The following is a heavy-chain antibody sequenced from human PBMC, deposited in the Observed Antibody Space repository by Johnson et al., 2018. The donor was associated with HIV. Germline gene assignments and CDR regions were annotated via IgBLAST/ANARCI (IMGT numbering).Heavy chain of an antibody. D-gene: IGHD3-3*01. CDR3: SRGRGLQFLEWPTGLWSAFDI. CDR2: IASSDSPI. J-gene: IGHJ3*02. V-gene: IGHV3-11*04. CDR1: GFTFSDYY. Sequence: QVQLVESGGGLVKPGGSLRLSCAASGFTFSDYYMSWIRQAPGKGLEWVSYIASSDSPIYYADSVKGRFTISRDNAKNSLYLQMNTLRAEDTAVYCCSRGRGLQFLEWPTGLWSAFDIWGQGTMVTVSS.